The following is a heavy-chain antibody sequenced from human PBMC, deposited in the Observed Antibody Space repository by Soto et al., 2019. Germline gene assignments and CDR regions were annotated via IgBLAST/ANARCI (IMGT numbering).Heavy chain of an antibody. CDR1: GYTFVNYD. CDR3: ERHQAMDY. CDR2: MNPHSGDT. V-gene: IGHV1-8*01. Sequence: QVQLVQSGAEVKKPGASVKVSCKASGYTFVNYDINWVRQATGQGLEWLGWMNPHSGDTFYAQNFQGRVTMTRNTSITTAYMELNSLKSEDTAVYYCERHQAMDYWGQGTLVTVSS. J-gene: IGHJ4*02.